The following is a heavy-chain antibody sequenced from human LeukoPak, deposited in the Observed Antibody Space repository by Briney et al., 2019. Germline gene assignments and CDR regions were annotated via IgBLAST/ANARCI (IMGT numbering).Heavy chain of an antibody. Sequence: GSLRLSCAASGFTFGNYWMSWVRQAPGKGLEWVANIKQDGSDKYYVDSVTGRFTISRDNAKNSLYLQVNSLRAEDTAVYYCARWATSFDSWGQGTLVTVSS. CDR3: ARWATSFDS. D-gene: IGHD6-6*01. J-gene: IGHJ4*02. CDR1: GFTFGNYW. CDR2: IKQDGSDK. V-gene: IGHV3-7*01.